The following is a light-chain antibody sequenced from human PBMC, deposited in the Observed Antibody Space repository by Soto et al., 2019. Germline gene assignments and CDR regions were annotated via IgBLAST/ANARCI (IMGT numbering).Light chain of an antibody. CDR1: QSITTW. Sequence: DIQLTQSHSTVYACVGANVTITGRASQSITTWLAWYQQRPGKAPKLLIYDVSSLQSGVPSRFSGSGSGTEFTLTISSLQPEDFATYYCQQLNSYPITFGQGTRLEIK. J-gene: IGKJ5*01. V-gene: IGKV1-5*01. CDR3: QQLNSYPIT. CDR2: DVS.